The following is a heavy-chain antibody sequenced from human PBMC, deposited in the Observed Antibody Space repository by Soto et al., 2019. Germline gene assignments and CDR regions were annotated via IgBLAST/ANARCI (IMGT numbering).Heavy chain of an antibody. CDR2: IYYSGST. CDR3: ARILGRNYYGMDV. V-gene: IGHV4-31*03. Sequence: LSLTCTVSGGSISSGGYYWSWIRQHPGKGLEWIGYIYYSGSTYYNPSLKSRVTISVDTSKNQFSLKLSSVTAADTAVYYCARILGRNYYGMDVWGQGTTVTVSS. J-gene: IGHJ6*02. D-gene: IGHD3-3*01. CDR1: GGSISSGGYY.